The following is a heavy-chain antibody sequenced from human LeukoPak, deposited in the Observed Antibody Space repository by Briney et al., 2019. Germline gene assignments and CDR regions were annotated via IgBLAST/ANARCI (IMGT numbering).Heavy chain of an antibody. D-gene: IGHD2-21*02. CDR2: MNTKTGET. Sequence: AGVKVSRKTSGYTFSSYENNWVRQPAGRGIGWVGWMNTKTGETTYAQNHQGRVTFTRDTSISTAYMDLSALISEDTAVYYSARIRPVTNGFKGYYFDYWGQGTLVTVSS. CDR1: GYTFSSYE. CDR3: ARIRPVTNGFKGYYFDY. V-gene: IGHV1-8*01. J-gene: IGHJ4*02.